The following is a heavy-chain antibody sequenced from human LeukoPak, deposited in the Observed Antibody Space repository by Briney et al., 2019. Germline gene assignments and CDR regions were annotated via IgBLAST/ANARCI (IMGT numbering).Heavy chain of an antibody. V-gene: IGHV4-59*01. Sequence: PSETLSLTCTVSGGYISSYYWSWIRQPPGKGLEWIGYIYYSGSTNYNPSLKSRVTISVDTSKNQFSLKLSSVTAADTAVYYCARDRELWDAFDIWGQGTMVTVSS. J-gene: IGHJ3*02. CDR2: IYYSGST. CDR3: ARDRELWDAFDI. D-gene: IGHD1-26*01. CDR1: GGYISSYY.